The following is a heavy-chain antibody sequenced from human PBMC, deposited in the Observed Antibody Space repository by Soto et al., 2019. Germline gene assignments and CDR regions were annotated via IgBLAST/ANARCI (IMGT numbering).Heavy chain of an antibody. CDR1: GGSFSGYY. D-gene: IGHD2-2*01. Sequence: PSETLSLTCAVYGGSFSGYYWSWIRQPPGKGLEGIGEINHRGSTNYNPSLKSRVTISVDTSKNQFSLKLSSVTAADTAVYYCARVVADMVVVPAAQGDNWFDPWGQGTLVXVSS. V-gene: IGHV4-34*01. J-gene: IGHJ5*02. CDR2: INHRGST. CDR3: ARVVADMVVVPAAQGDNWFDP.